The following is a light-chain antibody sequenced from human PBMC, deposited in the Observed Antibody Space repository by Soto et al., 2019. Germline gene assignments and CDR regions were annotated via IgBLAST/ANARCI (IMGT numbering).Light chain of an antibody. J-gene: IGLJ2*01. CDR2: DVT. CDR1: SSDVGGYNY. CDR3: SSYTTSSTPVV. V-gene: IGLV2-14*03. Sequence: QSALTQPASVSGSPGQSITISCTGTSSDVGGYNYVSWYQQHPGKAPTLMIYDVTYRPSGVSNRFSGSKSGNTASLTISGLQAEDEADSYCSSYTTSSTPVVFGGGTKLTVL.